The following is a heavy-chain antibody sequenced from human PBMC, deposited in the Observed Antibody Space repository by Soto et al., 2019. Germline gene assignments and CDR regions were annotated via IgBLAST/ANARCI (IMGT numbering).Heavy chain of an antibody. J-gene: IGHJ3*02. D-gene: IGHD3-22*01. Sequence: GGSLRLSCAASGFTFSSYAMHWVRQAPGKGLEWVAVISYDGSNKYYADSVKGRFTISRDNAKNSLYLQMNSLRAEDTAVYYCARDTGDSSGYIAFDIWGQGTMVTVSS. CDR2: ISYDGSNK. V-gene: IGHV3-30-3*01. CDR1: GFTFSSYA. CDR3: ARDTGDSSGYIAFDI.